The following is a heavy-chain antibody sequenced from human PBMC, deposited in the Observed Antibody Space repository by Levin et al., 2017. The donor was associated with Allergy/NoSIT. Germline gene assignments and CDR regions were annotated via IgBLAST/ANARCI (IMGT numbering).Heavy chain of an antibody. CDR1: GYTFTGYY. J-gene: IGHJ4*02. CDR2: INPNSGGT. V-gene: IGHV1-2*06. CDR3: ARASGGNYCGGDSYLQFYFDY. D-gene: IGHD2-21*02. Sequence: ASVKVSCKASGYTFTGYYMHWVRQAPGQGLEWMGRINPNSGGTNYAQKFQGRVTMTRDTSISTAYMELSRLRSDDTAVYYCARASGGNYCGGDSYLQFYFDYWGQGTLVTVSS.